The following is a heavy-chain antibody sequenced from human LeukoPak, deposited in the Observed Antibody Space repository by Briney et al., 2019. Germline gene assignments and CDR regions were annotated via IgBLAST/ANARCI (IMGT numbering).Heavy chain of an antibody. J-gene: IGHJ4*02. CDR2: IRNDGIEK. CDR3: ARVGTAEGTLEDY. V-gene: IGHV3-7*01. D-gene: IGHD6-13*01. CDR1: GFAFSVYW. Sequence: GGSLRRSCAASGFAFSVYWMSWVRQPPGKGLEWVANIRNDGIEKYYVNSVKGRFTISRDNAKNSLYLQMNSLRAEDTAVYYCARVGTAEGTLEDYWGQGTLVTVSS.